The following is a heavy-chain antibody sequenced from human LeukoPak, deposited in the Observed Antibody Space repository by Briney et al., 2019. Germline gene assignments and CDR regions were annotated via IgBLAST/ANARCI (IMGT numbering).Heavy chain of an antibody. CDR3: ARPPLGLGDYGRYYYYYMDV. J-gene: IGHJ6*03. V-gene: IGHV1-69*13. CDR2: IIPIFGTA. Sequence: SVKVSCKASGYTFTSYGISWVRQAPGQGLEWMGGIIPIFGTANYAQKFQGRVTITADESTSTAYMELSSLRSEDTAVYYCARPPLGLGDYGRYYYYYMDVWGKGTTATISS. D-gene: IGHD3-16*01. CDR1: GYTFTSYG.